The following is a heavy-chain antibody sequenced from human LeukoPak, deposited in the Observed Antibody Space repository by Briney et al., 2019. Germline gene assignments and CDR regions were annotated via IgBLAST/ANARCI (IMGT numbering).Heavy chain of an antibody. J-gene: IGHJ4*02. D-gene: IGHD4-17*01. V-gene: IGHV6-1*01. Sequence: SQTLSLTCAISGDSVSSNSAAWNWIRQSPSRGLEWLGRTYYRSKWYNDYAVSVKSRITINPDTPKNQFSLQLNSVTPDDTAVYYCAREVGLYGDQPHYYFDYWGQGTLVTVSS. CDR3: AREVGLYGDQPHYYFDY. CDR1: GDSVSSNSAA. CDR2: TYYRSKWYN.